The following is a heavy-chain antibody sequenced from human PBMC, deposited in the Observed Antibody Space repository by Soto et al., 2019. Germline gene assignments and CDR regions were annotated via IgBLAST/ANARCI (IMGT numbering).Heavy chain of an antibody. CDR2: IYHSGST. J-gene: IGHJ5*02. CDR1: GGSISSGGYS. Sequence: SETLSLTCAVSGGSISSGGYSWSWIRQPPGKGLEWIGYIYHSGSTYYNPSLKSRVTISVDRSKNQFSLKLSSVTAADTAVYYCARGYGKSHRWSWFDPWGQGTLVTVSS. CDR3: ARGYGKSHRWSWFDP. D-gene: IGHD5-18*01. V-gene: IGHV4-30-2*01.